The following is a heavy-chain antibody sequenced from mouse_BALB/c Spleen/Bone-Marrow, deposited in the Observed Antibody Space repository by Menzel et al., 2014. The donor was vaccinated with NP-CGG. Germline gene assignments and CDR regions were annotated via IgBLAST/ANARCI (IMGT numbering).Heavy chain of an antibody. D-gene: IGHD2-14*01. J-gene: IGHJ3*01. V-gene: IGHV1-26*01. Sequence: EVQLQQSGPELVKPGASVKMSCKASGYTFTDYYMKWVKQSHGKSLKWIGDINPNNGDTFYNQKFKGKATLTVDKSSSTAYMQLNSLTSEDSAVYYCARGNYRYDWFAYWGQGTLVTVSA. CDR1: GYTFTDYY. CDR3: ARGNYRYDWFAY. CDR2: INPNNGDT.